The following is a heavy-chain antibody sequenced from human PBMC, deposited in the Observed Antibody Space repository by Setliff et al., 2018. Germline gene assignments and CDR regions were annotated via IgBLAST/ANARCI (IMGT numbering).Heavy chain of an antibody. J-gene: IGHJ4*02. CDR1: GITFSSYA. V-gene: IGHV3-30*01. CDR3: ARDRPLSALYNFWSGYLDY. D-gene: IGHD3-3*01. Sequence: PGGSLRLSCAASGITFSSYAMHWVRQAPGKGLEWVAVISYDGSNKYYADSVKGRFTISRDNSKNTRYLQMNSLRAEDTAVYYCARDRPLSALYNFWSGYLDYWGQGTLVTVSS. CDR2: ISYDGSNK.